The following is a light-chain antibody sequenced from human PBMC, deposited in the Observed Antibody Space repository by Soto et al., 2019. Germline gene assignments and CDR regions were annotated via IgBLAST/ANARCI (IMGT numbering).Light chain of an antibody. Sequence: QSVLTQPASVSGSPGQSITISCTGTSSDVGSYNYVSWFQHHPGKAPKLIIYEVNKRPSGISDRFSGSKSGNTASPTISGLQAEDEADYYCCSYAGTTISYVFGTGTKVTVL. CDR2: EVN. CDR3: CSYAGTTISYV. J-gene: IGLJ1*01. CDR1: SSDVGSYNY. V-gene: IGLV2-23*02.